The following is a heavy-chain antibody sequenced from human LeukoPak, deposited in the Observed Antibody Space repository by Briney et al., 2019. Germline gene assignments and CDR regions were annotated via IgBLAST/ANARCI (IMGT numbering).Heavy chain of an antibody. J-gene: IGHJ4*02. V-gene: IGHV3-21*01. CDR3: AREESSSSGYYFDY. CDR2: ISSSSSYI. Sequence: GSLRLSCAASGFTFSSYSMNWVRQAPGKGLEWVSSISSSSSYIYYADSVKGRFTISRDNAKNSLYLQMNSLRAGDTAVYYCAREESSSSGYYFDYWGQGTLVTVSS. D-gene: IGHD6-6*01. CDR1: GFTFSSYS.